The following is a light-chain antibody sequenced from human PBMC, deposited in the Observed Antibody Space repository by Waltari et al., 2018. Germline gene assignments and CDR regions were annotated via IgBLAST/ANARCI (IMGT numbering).Light chain of an antibody. J-gene: IGKJ1*01. CDR1: QSVSIQ. Sequence: VFTQSPATLSLSPGESATLSCRASQSVSIQLAWFQHKPGQAPRRLIYDTSNRATGIPARFSGSGSGADYTLTISSLEPEDFAVYYCQQRSNWPRTFGQGTKVEIK. CDR3: QQRSNWPRT. CDR2: DTS. V-gene: IGKV3-11*01.